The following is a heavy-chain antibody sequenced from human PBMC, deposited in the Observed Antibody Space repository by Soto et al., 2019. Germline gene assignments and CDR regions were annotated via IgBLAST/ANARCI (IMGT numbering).Heavy chain of an antibody. CDR2: ISGSGGST. J-gene: IGHJ6*03. V-gene: IGHV3-23*01. Sequence: GGSLRLSCAASGFTFSSYAMSWVRQAPGKGLEWVSAISGSGGSTYYADSVKGRFTISRDNSKNTLYLQMNSLRAEDTAVYYCAKGGRVQQWLVRLYYYYMDVWGKGPTVTVSS. CDR3: AKGGRVQQWLVRLYYYYMDV. CDR1: GFTFSSYA. D-gene: IGHD6-19*01.